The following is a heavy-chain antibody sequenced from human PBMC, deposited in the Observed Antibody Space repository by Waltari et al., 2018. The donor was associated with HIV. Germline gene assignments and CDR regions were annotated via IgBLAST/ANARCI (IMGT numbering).Heavy chain of an antibody. CDR2: IKSKTDGGTT. Sequence: EVQLVESGGGLVKPGGSLRLSCAASGFTFSNAWMSWVRQAPGKGLEWVGRIKSKTDGGTTDYAAPVKGRFTISRDDSKNTLYLQMNSLKTEDTAVYYCTTGILTYCGGDCPQDDAFDIWGQGTMVTVSS. CDR3: TTGILTYCGGDCPQDDAFDI. CDR1: GFTFSNAW. V-gene: IGHV3-15*01. D-gene: IGHD2-21*02. J-gene: IGHJ3*02.